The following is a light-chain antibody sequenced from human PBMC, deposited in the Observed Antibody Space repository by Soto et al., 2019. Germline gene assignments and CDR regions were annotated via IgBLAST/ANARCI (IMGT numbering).Light chain of an antibody. V-gene: IGKV1-39*01. CDR3: HQSFGSPFT. Sequence: DIQMTQSPSSLSASVGDRVTITCRASRTITKFLNWYHQKPGKAPNLLIYSSSNLESGVPTRFSGTGSGKDFALTISSLQPEDFGTYYCHQSFGSPFTFGQGTRVDIK. J-gene: IGKJ5*01. CDR2: SSS. CDR1: RTITKF.